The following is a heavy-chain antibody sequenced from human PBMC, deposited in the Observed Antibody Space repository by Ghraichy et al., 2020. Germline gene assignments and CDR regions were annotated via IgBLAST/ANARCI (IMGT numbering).Heavy chain of an antibody. V-gene: IGHV4-34*01. J-gene: IGHJ4*02. CDR1: GGSFSGYY. CDR2: INHSGST. Sequence: SETLSLTCAVYGGSFSGYYWSWIRQPPGKGLEWIGEINHSGSTNYNPSLKSRVTISVDTSKNQFSLKLSSVTAADTAVYYCARGSRVDSSSLPHFDYWSQGTLVTVSS. D-gene: IGHD6-6*01. CDR3: ARGSRVDSSSLPHFDY.